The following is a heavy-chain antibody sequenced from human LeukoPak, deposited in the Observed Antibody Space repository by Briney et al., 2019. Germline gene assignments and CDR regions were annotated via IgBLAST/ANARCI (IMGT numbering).Heavy chain of an antibody. CDR2: INHGVGN. J-gene: IGHJ6*03. CDR1: GGSFSGYY. V-gene: IGHV4-34*01. Sequence: PSETLSLTCAVYGGSFSGYYWTWIRHSPGKGLECIGEINHGVGNNYKPSLKSRVTIAEDTFKNQFSLKLNSVTAADTAVYYCSRGTQFYYYYSYMHVWGKGTTVTVSS. CDR3: SRGTQFYYYYSYMHV.